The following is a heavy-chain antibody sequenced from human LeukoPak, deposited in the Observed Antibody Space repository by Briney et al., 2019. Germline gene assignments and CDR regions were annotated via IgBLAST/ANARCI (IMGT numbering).Heavy chain of an antibody. CDR3: ARLGRKTSVVPPDFDC. J-gene: IGHJ4*02. CDR2: IHYSGIT. V-gene: IGHV4-59*01. CDR1: GGSIRSDY. Sequence: KPSETLSLTCSFSGGSIRSDYWSWVRQPPGKGLEWIGYIHYSGITNYNASLKSRVTISVDMSKNQFSLKLTSVTVADMAVYYCARLGRKTSVVPPDFDCWGQGTLVIVSS. D-gene: IGHD4-23*01.